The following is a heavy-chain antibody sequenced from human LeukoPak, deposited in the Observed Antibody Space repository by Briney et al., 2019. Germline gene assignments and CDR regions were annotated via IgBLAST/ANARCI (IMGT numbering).Heavy chain of an antibody. CDR2: INPNSGGT. CDR3: ARTLSGYDYNFDY. D-gene: IGHD5-12*01. J-gene: IGHJ4*02. CDR1: GYTFTGYY. Sequence: ASVKVSCKASGYTFTGYYMHWVRQAPGQGLEWMGRINPNSGGTNYAQKFQGRVTMTRDTSISTAYMELSRLRSDDTAVYYCARTLSGYDYNFDYWGQGTLVTVSS. V-gene: IGHV1-2*06.